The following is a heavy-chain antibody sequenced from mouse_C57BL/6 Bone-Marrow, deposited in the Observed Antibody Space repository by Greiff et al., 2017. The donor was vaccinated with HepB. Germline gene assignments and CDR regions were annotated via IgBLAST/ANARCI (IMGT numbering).Heavy chain of an antibody. Sequence: QVQLQQPGAELVKPGASVKLSCKASGYTFTSYWMQWVKQRPGQGLEWIGEIDPSDSYTNYNQKFKGKATLTVDTSSSTAYMQLSSLTSEDSAVYYCARSEGSSYDWGQGTLVTVSA. CDR3: ARSEGSSYD. J-gene: IGHJ3*01. CDR2: IDPSDSYT. V-gene: IGHV1-50*01. D-gene: IGHD1-1*01. CDR1: GYTFTSYW.